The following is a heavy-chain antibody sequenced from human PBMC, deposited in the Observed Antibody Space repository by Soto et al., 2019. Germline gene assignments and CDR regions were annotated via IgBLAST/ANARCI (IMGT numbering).Heavy chain of an antibody. CDR1: GYTFTSYG. V-gene: IGHV1-18*01. CDR3: ARVGSRSLGYCSSTSCDNWFDP. Sequence: GASVKVSCKASGYTFTSYGISWVRQAPGQGLEWMGWISAYNGNTNYAQKLQGRVTMTTDTSTSTAYMELRSLRSDDTAVYYCARVGSRSLGYCSSTSCDNWFDPWGQGTLVTVS. J-gene: IGHJ5*02. D-gene: IGHD2-2*01. CDR2: ISAYNGNT.